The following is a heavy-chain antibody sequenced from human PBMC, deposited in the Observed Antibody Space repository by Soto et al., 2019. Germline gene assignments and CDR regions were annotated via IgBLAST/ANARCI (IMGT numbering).Heavy chain of an antibody. V-gene: IGHV4-4*02. CDR1: GGSISSSNW. D-gene: IGHD5-12*01. J-gene: IGHJ6*02. CDR3: AGVIVATLGGIYYYYGMDV. CDR2: IYHSGST. Sequence: SETLSLTCAVSGGSISSSNWWSWVRQPPGKGLEWIGEIYHSGSTNYNPSLKSRVTISVDKSKNQFSLKLSSVTAADTAVYYCAGVIVATLGGIYYYYGMDVWGQGTTVTVPS.